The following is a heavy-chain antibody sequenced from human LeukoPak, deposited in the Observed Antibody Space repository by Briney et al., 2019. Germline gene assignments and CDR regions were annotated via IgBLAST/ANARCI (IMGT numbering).Heavy chain of an antibody. V-gene: IGHV3-30*18. CDR1: GFTFSSYG. J-gene: IGHJ4*02. CDR3: AKDFSWASGYSYGYSGLDY. Sequence: GGSLRLSCAASGFTFSSYGMHWVRQAPGKGLEWVAVISYDGSNKYYADSVKGRFTISRDNSKNTLYLQMNSLRAEDTAVYYCAKDFSWASGYSYGYSGLDYWGQGTLVTVSS. CDR2: ISYDGSNK. D-gene: IGHD5-18*01.